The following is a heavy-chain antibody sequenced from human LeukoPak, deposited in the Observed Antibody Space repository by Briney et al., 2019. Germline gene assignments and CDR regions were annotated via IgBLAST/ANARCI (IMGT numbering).Heavy chain of an antibody. Sequence: PGGSLRLSCAASGFTFSDYYMSWIRQAPGKGLEWVSYISSSGSTVYYADSVKGRFTIPRDNAKNSLYLQMNSLRAEDTAVYYCARDQFFSVDTAMVTYYYYYYMDVWGKGTTVTVSS. CDR2: ISSSGSTV. J-gene: IGHJ6*03. V-gene: IGHV3-11*04. CDR1: GFTFSDYY. CDR3: ARDQFFSVDTAMVTYYYYYYMDV. D-gene: IGHD5-18*01.